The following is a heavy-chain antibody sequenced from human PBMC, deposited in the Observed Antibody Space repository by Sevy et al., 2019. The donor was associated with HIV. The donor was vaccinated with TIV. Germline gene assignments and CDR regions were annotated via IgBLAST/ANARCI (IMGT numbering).Heavy chain of an antibody. D-gene: IGHD5-18*01. Sequence: GGSLRLSCAASVFTFSSYWMSWVRQAPGKGLEWVATMKQDGSEKYYVDSVKGRFTISRDNARNSLYLQINSLRAEDTGLYYCVREGLGGYSYSLDCWGQGTLVTVSS. CDR2: MKQDGSEK. J-gene: IGHJ4*02. V-gene: IGHV3-7*01. CDR1: VFTFSSYW. CDR3: VREGLGGYSYSLDC.